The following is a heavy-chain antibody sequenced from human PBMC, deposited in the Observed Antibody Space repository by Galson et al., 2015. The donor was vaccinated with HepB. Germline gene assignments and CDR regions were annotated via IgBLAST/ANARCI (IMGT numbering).Heavy chain of an antibody. Sequence: SVKVSCKASGYTFTSYGISWVRQAPGQGLEWMGWISAYNGNTNYAQKLQGRVTMTTDTSTSTAYMELRSLRSDDTAVYYCAAGGYYYDSSGYDTPCLVWGQGTLVTVSS. CDR2: ISAYNGNT. J-gene: IGHJ4*02. CDR1: GYTFTSYG. CDR3: AAGGYYYDSSGYDTPCLV. D-gene: IGHD3-22*01. V-gene: IGHV1-18*01.